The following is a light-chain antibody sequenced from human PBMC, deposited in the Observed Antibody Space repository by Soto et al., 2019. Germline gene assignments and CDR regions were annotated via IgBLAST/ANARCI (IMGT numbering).Light chain of an antibody. CDR2: DAS. CDR1: QGTSSY. Sequence: IQLTQSPSSLSAYVGDRVTITCRVSQGTSSYLNWYQQKPGKAPKLLISDASSLETGVPSRFRGSGSGTEFTLTINSLQPDDFATYYCQQYKSYWTFGQGNKVDIK. J-gene: IGKJ1*01. V-gene: IGKV1-13*02. CDR3: QQYKSYWT.